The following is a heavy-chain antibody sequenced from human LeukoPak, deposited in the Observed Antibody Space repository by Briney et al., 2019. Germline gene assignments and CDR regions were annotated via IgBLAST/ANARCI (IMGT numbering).Heavy chain of an antibody. V-gene: IGHV3-33*01. D-gene: IGHD3-10*01. CDR3: ARELSRLYGVDY. CDR2: IWYDGSNK. J-gene: IGHJ4*02. Sequence: PGGSLRLSCAASGFTFSSYGMHWVRQAPGKGLEWVAVIWYDGSNKYYADSVKGRFTISRDNAKNSLYLQMNSLRAEDTAVYYCARELSRLYGVDYWGQGTLVTVSS. CDR1: GFTFSSYG.